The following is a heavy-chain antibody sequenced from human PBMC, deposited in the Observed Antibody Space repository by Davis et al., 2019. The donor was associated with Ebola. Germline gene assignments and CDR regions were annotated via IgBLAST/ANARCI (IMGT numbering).Heavy chain of an antibody. J-gene: IGHJ6*02. CDR1: RYTFTSYD. CDR2: MNPNSGNT. Sequence: ASVKVSCKASRYTFTSYDINWLRQATGQGLEWMGWMNPNSGNTGYAQKFQGRVTMTRNTSISTAYMELSSLRSEDTAGYYCTRDNRYIGKPYYYYYYGMDVWGQETTVTVSS. V-gene: IGHV1-8*01. D-gene: IGHD1-1*01. CDR3: TRDNRYIGKPYYYYYYGMDV.